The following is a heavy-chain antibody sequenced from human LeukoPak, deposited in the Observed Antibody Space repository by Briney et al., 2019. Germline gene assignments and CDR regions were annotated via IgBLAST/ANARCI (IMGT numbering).Heavy chain of an antibody. CDR3: ARLLAYGSGAEAFDY. Sequence: GGSLRLSCTGSGFTFDDYGMSWVRQVPGKGLEWVSGINRIGSITGNADSVKGRFTISRDNAKISLYLQMNSLRAEDTAVYYCARLLAYGSGAEAFDYWGQGALVTVSS. V-gene: IGHV3-20*04. CDR1: GFTFDDYG. CDR2: INRIGSIT. J-gene: IGHJ4*02. D-gene: IGHD3-10*01.